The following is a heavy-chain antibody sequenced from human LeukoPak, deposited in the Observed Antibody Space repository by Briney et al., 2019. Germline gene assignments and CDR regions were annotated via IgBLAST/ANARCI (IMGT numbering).Heavy chain of an antibody. CDR1: AFTFSGYW. J-gene: IGHJ6*03. CDR2: IDNDGHGI. V-gene: IGHV3-74*01. Sequence: GGSLRLSCVTAAFTFSGYWMHWVRQGPEKGLELVSRIDNDGHGIIDAESVKGRFATSRDNVKNALYLQMSSLRVEDTAVYYCAAGGGWDPSFGVVTHIDAWGKGTTVVVS. D-gene: IGHD3-3*01. CDR3: AAGGGWDPSFGVVTHIDA.